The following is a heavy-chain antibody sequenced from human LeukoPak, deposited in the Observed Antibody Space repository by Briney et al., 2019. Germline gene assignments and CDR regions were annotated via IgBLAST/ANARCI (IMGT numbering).Heavy chain of an antibody. D-gene: IGHD3-22*01. CDR2: ISWNSGNI. CDR3: ARDLGQYYDTSDNWFDP. Sequence: GGSLRLSCAASGFTFDDYAMHWVRQAPGKGLEWVSGISWNSGNIGYADSVKGRFTISRDNAKNTLNLQMNSLRAEDTAVYYCARDLGQYYDTSDNWFDPWGQGTLVTVSS. CDR1: GFTFDDYA. J-gene: IGHJ5*02. V-gene: IGHV3-9*01.